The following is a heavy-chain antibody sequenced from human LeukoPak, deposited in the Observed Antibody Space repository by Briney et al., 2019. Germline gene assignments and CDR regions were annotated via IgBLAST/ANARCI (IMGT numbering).Heavy chain of an antibody. J-gene: IGHJ4*02. CDR3: AKRKPAANFDY. CDR1: GFTFSSYA. CDR2: ISGSGAST. D-gene: IGHD2-2*01. Sequence: GRSLRLSCAASGFTFSSYAMHWVRQAPGKGLEWVSLISGSGASTYYADSVKGRFTISRDNSKNTLYLQMSSLRAEDTAVYYCAKRKPAANFDYWGQGTLVTVSS. V-gene: IGHV3-23*01.